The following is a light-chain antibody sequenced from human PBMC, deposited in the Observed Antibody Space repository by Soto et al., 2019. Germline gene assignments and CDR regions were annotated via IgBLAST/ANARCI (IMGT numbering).Light chain of an antibody. CDR1: QSVSSN. V-gene: IGKV3-15*01. CDR2: GAS. CDR3: QHYNSYSEA. Sequence: FMTPSPATPSVAVGERAPLSCRASQSVSSNLAWYQQKPGQAPRLLIYGASTRATGIPARFSGSGSGTEFTLTISSLQPDDFATYYCQHYNSYSEASGQGVEVAIK. J-gene: IGKJ1*01.